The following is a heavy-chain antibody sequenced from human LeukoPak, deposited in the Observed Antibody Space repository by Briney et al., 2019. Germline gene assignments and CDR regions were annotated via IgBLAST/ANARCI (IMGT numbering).Heavy chain of an antibody. CDR1: GGSISSSSYY. CDR2: IYYSGGT. D-gene: IGHD5-18*01. CDR3: ARLRGYSYGPDDY. V-gene: IGHV4-39*01. J-gene: IGHJ4*02. Sequence: MSSETLSLTCTVSGGSISSSSYYSGWIRQPPGKGLEWIGSIYYSGGTYYNPSLKSRVTISVDTSKNQFSLKLSSVTAAYTAVYYCARLRGYSYGPDDYWGQGTLVTVSS.